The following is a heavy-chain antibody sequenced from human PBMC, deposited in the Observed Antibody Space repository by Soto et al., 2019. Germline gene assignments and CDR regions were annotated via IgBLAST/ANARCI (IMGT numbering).Heavy chain of an antibody. D-gene: IGHD1-7*01. V-gene: IGHV1-2*02. CDR1: GYTFIGYH. CDR3: ARVFSIGDRNYKTLDY. J-gene: IGHJ4*02. Sequence: ASVKVSCKASGYTFIGYHIHWVRQAPGQGLEWVGCIHPRHDATTYAQNFQGRVAVTRDTSISTAYMELSGLTSDDTAVYFCARVFSIGDRNYKTLDYWGQGT. CDR2: IHPRHDAT.